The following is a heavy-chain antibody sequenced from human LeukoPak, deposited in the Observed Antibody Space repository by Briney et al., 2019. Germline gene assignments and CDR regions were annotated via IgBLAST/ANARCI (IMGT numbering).Heavy chain of an antibody. CDR3: VRYTDDSSGYYYFDY. J-gene: IGHJ4*02. V-gene: IGHV3-74*01. CDR1: GFTFSSYW. CDR2: INSDGTTT. D-gene: IGHD3-22*01. Sequence: GGSLRLSCAASGFTFSSYWMHWVRQAPGEGLVWVPRINSDGTTTNYGDSVEGRFTISRDNAKNTLYLQMSSLRHDDTAVYYCVRYTDDSSGYYYFDYWGQGTLVTVSS.